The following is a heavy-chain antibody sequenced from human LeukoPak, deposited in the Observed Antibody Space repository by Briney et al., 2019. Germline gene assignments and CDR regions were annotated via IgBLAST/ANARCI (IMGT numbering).Heavy chain of an antibody. CDR1: GFTFSSYG. J-gene: IGHJ4*02. CDR2: ISYDGSNK. Sequence: GGSLRLYCAASGFTFSSYGMHWVRQAPGKGLEWVAVISYDGSNKYYADSVKGRFTISRDNSKNTLYLQMNSLRAEDTAVCYCAKDPYYYDSSGYYFDYWGQGTLVTVSS. V-gene: IGHV3-30*18. D-gene: IGHD3-22*01. CDR3: AKDPYYYDSSGYYFDY.